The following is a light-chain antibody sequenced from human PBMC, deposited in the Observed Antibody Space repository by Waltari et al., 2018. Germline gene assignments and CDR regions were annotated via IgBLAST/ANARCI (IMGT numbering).Light chain of an antibody. V-gene: IGKV3-11*01. CDR1: QNINTD. J-gene: IGKJ1*01. CDR2: DAS. Sequence: EVVLTQPTDTLSLSPGERATLPCRASQNINTDLGCYQQRPGQAPRLLIFDASNRAAGIPVRFSGRGSGTDFTHIISTLEPEDSAVYYCQQRYSWPRTFGQGTKVEIK. CDR3: QQRYSWPRT.